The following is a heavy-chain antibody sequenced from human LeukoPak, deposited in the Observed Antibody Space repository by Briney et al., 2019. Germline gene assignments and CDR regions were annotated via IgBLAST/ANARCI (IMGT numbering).Heavy chain of an antibody. CDR3: ARTVVVVKFYMDV. J-gene: IGHJ6*03. CDR2: INTNTGNP. D-gene: IGHD3-22*01. CDR1: GYTFTSYA. V-gene: IGHV7-4-1*02. Sequence: ASVKVSCKHSGYTFTSYAINTVRHTPGQGLEWMLWINTNTGNPTYAQGFTGRFVFSLDTSVSTAYLQISSLKAEDTAVYYCARTVVVVKFYMDVWGKGTTVTVSS.